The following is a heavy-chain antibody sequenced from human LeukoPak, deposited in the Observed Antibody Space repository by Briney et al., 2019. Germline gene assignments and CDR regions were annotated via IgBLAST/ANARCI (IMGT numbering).Heavy chain of an antibody. J-gene: IGHJ4*02. D-gene: IGHD6-13*01. CDR2: ISYDGSNK. Sequence: GGSLRLSCAASGFTFSSYGMHWVRQAPGKGLEWVAVISYDGSNKYYADSVKGRFTISRDNSMNTLYLQMNSLRAEDTAVYYCAKLIAAAGNFDYWGQGTLVTVSS. CDR3: AKLIAAAGNFDY. CDR1: GFTFSSYG. V-gene: IGHV3-30*18.